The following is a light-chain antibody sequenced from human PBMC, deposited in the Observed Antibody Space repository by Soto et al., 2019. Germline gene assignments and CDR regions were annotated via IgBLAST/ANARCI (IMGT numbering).Light chain of an antibody. J-gene: IGLJ2*01. V-gene: IGLV3-1*01. CDR3: QAWDLRV. CDR2: QDN. CDR1: HLGDKF. Sequence: SYELTQPPSVSVSPGQTVSLTCSGEHLGDKFVCWYQQKAGQSPVLVIYQDNKRPSGIPERFSGSNSGNTATLTISGTQAMDEAVYYCQAWDLRVFGGGTKLTVL.